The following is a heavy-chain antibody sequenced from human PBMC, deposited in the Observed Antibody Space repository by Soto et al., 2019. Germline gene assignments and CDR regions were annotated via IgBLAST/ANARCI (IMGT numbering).Heavy chain of an antibody. CDR1: GFTFSSYW. Sequence: EVQLVESGGGLVQPGGSPRLSCAASGFTFSSYWMSWVRQAPGNGLEWVANIKQDGSEKYYVDSVKGRFTISRDNAKNSLYLQMNSLRAEDTAVYYCARDLRSGSDCYGWYFDLWGRGTLVTVSS. J-gene: IGHJ2*01. CDR3: ARDLRSGSDCYGWYFDL. V-gene: IGHV3-7*03. D-gene: IGHD2-21*02. CDR2: IKQDGSEK.